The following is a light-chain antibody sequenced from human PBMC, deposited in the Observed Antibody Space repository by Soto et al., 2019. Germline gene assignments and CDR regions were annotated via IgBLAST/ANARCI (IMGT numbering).Light chain of an antibody. CDR2: GAS. J-gene: IGKJ1*01. CDR1: QSISSNY. Sequence: ESVLTQSPGTLSLSPGERVTLSCRASQSISSNYLAWYQQKPGQAPRLLIYGASTRVTGIPDRFSGSGSGTDFTLTISRLEPEDSAVYYCQQHGSSPTWTFGQGTKVDIK. V-gene: IGKV3-20*01. CDR3: QQHGSSPTWT.